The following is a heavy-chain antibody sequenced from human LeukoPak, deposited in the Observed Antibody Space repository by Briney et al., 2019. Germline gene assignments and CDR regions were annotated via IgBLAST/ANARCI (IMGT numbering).Heavy chain of an antibody. V-gene: IGHV3-48*02. Sequence: GRSLRLSCAASGFTFSSYMMNWVRQAPEKGLEWVSYINSNSRTIYYADSVKGRFTVSRDNAKNSLYLQMNSLRDEDTAVYYCARDPTISGSYSDYWGQGTLVTVSS. CDR3: ARDPTISGSYSDY. CDR2: INSNSRTI. D-gene: IGHD1-26*01. J-gene: IGHJ4*02. CDR1: GFTFSSYM.